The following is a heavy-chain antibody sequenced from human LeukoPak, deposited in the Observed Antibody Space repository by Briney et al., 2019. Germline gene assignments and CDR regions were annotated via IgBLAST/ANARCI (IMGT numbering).Heavy chain of an antibody. J-gene: IGHJ4*02. Sequence: SETLSLTCTVSGGSISSSSYYWGWIRQPPGKGLEWIGSIYYSGSTYYNPSLKSRVTISVDTSKNQFSLKLSSVTAADTAVYYCAREVSGGSGSYYQHFDYWGQGTLVTVSS. D-gene: IGHD3-10*01. CDR2: IYYSGST. V-gene: IGHV4-39*07. CDR1: GGSISSSSYY. CDR3: AREVSGGSGSYYQHFDY.